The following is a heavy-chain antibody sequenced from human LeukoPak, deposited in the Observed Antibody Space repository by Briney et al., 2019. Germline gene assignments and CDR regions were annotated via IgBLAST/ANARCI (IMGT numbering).Heavy chain of an antibody. CDR2: INPNTGGT. J-gene: IGHJ4*02. CDR3: ATDYGDYESAY. D-gene: IGHD4-17*01. Sequence: ASVKVSFKASGYTFTGYYMHWVRQAPGQGLEWMGWINPNTGGTNYAQKFQGRVTMTSDTSSSTAYMEVSSLRSDDTAVYYCATDYGDYESAYWGQGTLVTV. V-gene: IGHV1-2*02. CDR1: GYTFTGYY.